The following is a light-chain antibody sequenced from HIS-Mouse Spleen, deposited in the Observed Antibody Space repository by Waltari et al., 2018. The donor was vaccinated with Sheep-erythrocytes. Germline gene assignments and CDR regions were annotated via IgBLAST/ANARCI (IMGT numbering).Light chain of an antibody. V-gene: IGLV2-11*01. CDR2: DVS. J-gene: IGLJ2*01. CDR3: CSYAGSYTVV. CDR1: TTDVGCHNS. Sequence: QSALTQPRSVSGCPGQSVPISSTGTTTDVGCHNSVSWYQQHPGKAPKLMIYDVSKRPSGVPDRFSGSKSGNTASLTISGLQAEDEADYYCCSYAGSYTVVFGGGTKLTVL.